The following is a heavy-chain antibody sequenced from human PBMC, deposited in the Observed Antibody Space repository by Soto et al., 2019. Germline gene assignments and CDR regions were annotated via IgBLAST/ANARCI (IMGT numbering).Heavy chain of an antibody. D-gene: IGHD3-3*01. CDR2: INHSGST. V-gene: IGHV4-34*01. J-gene: IGHJ4*02. CDR1: GGSFSGYY. Sequence: PSETLSLTCAVYGGSFSGYYWSWIRQPPGKGLEWIGEINHSGSTNYNPSLKSRVTISVDTSKNQFSLKLSSVTAADTAVYYCAKDFGPRYDFWSGCFDYWGQGTLVTVSS. CDR3: AKDFGPRYDFWSGCFDY.